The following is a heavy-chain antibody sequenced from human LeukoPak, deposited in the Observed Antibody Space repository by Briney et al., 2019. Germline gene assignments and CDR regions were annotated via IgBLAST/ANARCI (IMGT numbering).Heavy chain of an antibody. J-gene: IGHJ4*02. V-gene: IGHV4-38-2*02. CDR1: GFSITSGYY. D-gene: IGHD5-18*01. CDR2: IYHGGST. Sequence: SETLSLTCTVSGFSITSGYYWGWIRQPPGKGLEGIGSIYHGGSTYYNPSLKSRVTISLDTSKNQFSLQLNSVTAADTAVYYCARLSGYSYGYFDYWGQGTLVTVSS. CDR3: ARLSGYSYGYFDY.